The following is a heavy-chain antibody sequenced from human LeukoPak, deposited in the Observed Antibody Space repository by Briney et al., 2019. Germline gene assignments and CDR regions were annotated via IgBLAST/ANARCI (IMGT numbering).Heavy chain of an antibody. CDR3: ARADILTGYYTDY. D-gene: IGHD3-9*01. CDR1: GGSFSGYY. V-gene: IGHV4-34*01. CDR2: INHSGST. J-gene: IGHJ4*02. Sequence: KASETLSLTCAVYGGSFSGYYWSWIRQPPGKGLEWIGEINHSGSTNYNPSLKSRVTISVDTSKNQFSLKLSSVTAADTAVYYCARADILTGYYTDYWGQGTLVTVSS.